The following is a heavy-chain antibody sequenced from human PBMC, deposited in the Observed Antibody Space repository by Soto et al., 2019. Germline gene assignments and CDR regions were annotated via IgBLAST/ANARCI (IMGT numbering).Heavy chain of an antibody. CDR1: GGSISSYY. J-gene: IGHJ3*02. CDR2: IYYSGST. Sequence: SETLSLTCTVSGGSISSYYWSWIRQPPGKGLEWIGYIYYSGSTNYNPSLKSRVTISVDTSKNQFSLKLSSVTAADTAVSYCARAPRAKTGVRGGDAFDIWGQGTMVTVSS. CDR3: ARAPRAKTGVRGGDAFDI. D-gene: IGHD7-27*01. V-gene: IGHV4-59*01.